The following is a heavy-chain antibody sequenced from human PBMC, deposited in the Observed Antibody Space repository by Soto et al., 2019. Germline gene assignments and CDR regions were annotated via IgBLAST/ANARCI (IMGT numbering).Heavy chain of an antibody. CDR2: ISGSGGIT. D-gene: IGHD5-18*01. CDR1: GFTFSGYA. CDR3: AKDHTRGYSYGYSFDY. J-gene: IGHJ4*02. V-gene: IGHV3-23*01. Sequence: LRLSCAASGFTFSGYAMSWVRQAPGKGLEWVSAISGSGGITYYADSVKGRFTISRDNSKNTLYLQMNSLRAEDTAVYYCAKDHTRGYSYGYSFDYWSQGTLVTVSS.